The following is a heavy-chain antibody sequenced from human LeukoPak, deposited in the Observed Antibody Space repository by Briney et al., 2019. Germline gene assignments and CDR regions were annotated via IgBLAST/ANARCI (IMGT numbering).Heavy chain of an antibody. D-gene: IGHD6-19*01. CDR3: ARRSSGWYEDY. CDR1: GYSFTSYW. J-gene: IGHJ4*02. CDR2: IYPDDSDT. V-gene: IGHV5-51*01. Sequence: GESLKISCKTSGYSFTSYWIAWVRQMPGKGLEWMGIIYPDDSDTRYSPSFQGQVTISADKSISTTYLQGNSLKASDTAMYYCARRSSGWYEDYWGQGTLVTVSP.